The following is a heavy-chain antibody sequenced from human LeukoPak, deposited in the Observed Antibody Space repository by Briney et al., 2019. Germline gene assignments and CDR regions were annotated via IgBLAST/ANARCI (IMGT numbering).Heavy chain of an antibody. CDR1: GGSFSGYY. CDR2: INHSGST. D-gene: IGHD3-22*01. J-gene: IGHJ4*02. V-gene: IGHV4-34*01. CDR3: ASRLIDYYDSSGYYYFFTHFDY. Sequence: PSETLSLTCAVYGGSFSGYYWSWIRQPPGKGLEWIGEINHSGSTNYNPSLKSRVTISVDTSKNQFSLKLSSVTAANTAVYYCASRLIDYYDSSGYYYFFTHFDYWGQGTLVTVSS.